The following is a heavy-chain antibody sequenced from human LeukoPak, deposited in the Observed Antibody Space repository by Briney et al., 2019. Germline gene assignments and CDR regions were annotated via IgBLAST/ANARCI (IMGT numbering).Heavy chain of an antibody. J-gene: IGHJ4*02. CDR3: ARGNYGDSRKPNFDY. CDR1: GGTFSSYA. CDR2: IIPIFGTA. Sequence: SVKVSCKASGGTFSSYAISWVRQAPGQGLEWMGGIIPIFGTANYAQKFQGRVTITTDESTSTAYMELSSLRSDDTAVYYCARGNYGDSRKPNFDYWGQGTLVTVSS. V-gene: IGHV1-69*05. D-gene: IGHD4-17*01.